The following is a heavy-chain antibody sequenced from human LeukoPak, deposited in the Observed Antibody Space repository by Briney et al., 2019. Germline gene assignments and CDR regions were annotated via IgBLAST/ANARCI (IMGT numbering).Heavy chain of an antibody. D-gene: IGHD3-22*01. CDR3: ARGLVIFSDDSWLPAY. CDR2: IIPILGIA. CDR1: GYTLTELS. J-gene: IGHJ4*02. V-gene: IGHV1-69*04. Sequence: ASVKVSCKVSGYTLTELSMHWVRQAPGQGLEWMGRIIPILGIANYAQKFQGRVTITADKSTSTAYMELSSLRSEDTAVYYCARGLVIFSDDSWLPAYWGQGTLVTVSS.